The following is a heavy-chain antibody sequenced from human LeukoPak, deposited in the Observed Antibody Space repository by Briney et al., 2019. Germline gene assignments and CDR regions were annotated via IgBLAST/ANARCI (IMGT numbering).Heavy chain of an antibody. Sequence: GASLRLSCAASGFTFSNYWMSWVRQAPGKGLEWVANIKQDGSEKYYVDSVKGRFTIYRDNAKNSLYLQMNSLRAEDTAVYYCASGVHYFDYWGQGTLVTVSS. J-gene: IGHJ4*02. CDR3: ASGVHYFDY. V-gene: IGHV3-7*01. D-gene: IGHD3-10*01. CDR1: GFTFSNYW. CDR2: IKQDGSEK.